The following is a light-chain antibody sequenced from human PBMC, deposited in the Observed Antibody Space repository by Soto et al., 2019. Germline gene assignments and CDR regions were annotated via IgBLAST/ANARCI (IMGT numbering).Light chain of an antibody. J-gene: IGLJ3*02. Sequence: QSVLTQPPSASGSPGQSVTISCTGTSNDVGGYNYVSWYQQHPGKAPKLMIYEVSKRPSGVPDRFSGSKSGNTASLTVSGLQAEDEADYYCGSYASTNRVFGGGTKLTVL. CDR1: SNDVGGYNY. CDR2: EVS. CDR3: GSYASTNRV. V-gene: IGLV2-8*01.